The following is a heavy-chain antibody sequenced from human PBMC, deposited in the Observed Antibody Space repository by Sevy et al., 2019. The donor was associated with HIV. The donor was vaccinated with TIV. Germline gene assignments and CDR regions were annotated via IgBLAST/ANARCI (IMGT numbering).Heavy chain of an antibody. CDR3: TTDSWSQEDYYDY. V-gene: IGHV3-15*01. D-gene: IGHD6-13*01. CDR1: GFTFTNAW. J-gene: IGHJ4*02. CDR2: FKGKTSGGAI. Sequence: GGSLRLSCAASGFTFTNAWMSWVRQAPGKGLEWVGRFKGKTSGGAIDYAAPVKSGFIISRDDSKNTLYLQMSSLRTEDTAVYYCTTDSWSQEDYYDYWGQGTLVTVSS.